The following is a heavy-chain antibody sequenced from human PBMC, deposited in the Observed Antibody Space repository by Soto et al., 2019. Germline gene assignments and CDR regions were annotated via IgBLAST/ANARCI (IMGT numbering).Heavy chain of an antibody. V-gene: IGHV3-33*01. J-gene: IGHJ6*03. D-gene: IGHD3-10*01. Sequence: GGSLRLSCAASGFTFSSYGMHWVRQAPGKGLEWVAVIWYDGSNKYYADSVKGRFTISRDNSKNTLYLQMNSLRAEGTAVYYCARDPRGTYYYGSGSYLTYYMEVWGKGTTVTVSS. CDR1: GFTFSSYG. CDR3: ARDPRGTYYYGSGSYLTYYMEV. CDR2: IWYDGSNK.